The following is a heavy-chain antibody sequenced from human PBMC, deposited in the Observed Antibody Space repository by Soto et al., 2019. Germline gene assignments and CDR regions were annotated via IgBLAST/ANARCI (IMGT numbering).Heavy chain of an antibody. D-gene: IGHD1-1*01. CDR3: ARDKEVRWTRASERNFDY. J-gene: IGHJ4*02. CDR1: GYTFTSYG. CDR2: ISAYNGNT. V-gene: IGHV1-18*04. Sequence: QVQLVQSGAEVKKPGASVKVSCKASGYTFTSYGISWVRQAPGQGLEWMGWISAYNGNTNYAQKLQGRVTMTTDTSTSTAYMELRSLRSDDTAVYYCARDKEVRWTRASERNFDYWGQGTLVTVSS.